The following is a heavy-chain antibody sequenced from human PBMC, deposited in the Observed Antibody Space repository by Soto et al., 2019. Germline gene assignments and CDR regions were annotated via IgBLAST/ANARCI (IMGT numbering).Heavy chain of an antibody. D-gene: IGHD4-17*01. CDR3: ARVGYAVTTGGAFDI. CDR1: GFTVSSNY. CDR2: IYSGGST. V-gene: IGHV3-53*01. J-gene: IGHJ3*02. Sequence: EVQLVESGGGLIQPGGSLRLSCAASGFTVSSNYMSWVRQAPGKGLEWVSVIYSGGSTYYADSVKGRFTISRDNSKNTLYLQMNSLRAEDTAVYYCARVGYAVTTGGAFDIWGQGIMVTVSS.